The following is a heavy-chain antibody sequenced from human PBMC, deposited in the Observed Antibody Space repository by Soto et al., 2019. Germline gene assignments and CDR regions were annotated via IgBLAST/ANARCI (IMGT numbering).Heavy chain of an antibody. Sequence: GGSLRLSCAASGFTFSSFAMSWVRQAPGKGLEWVSTINKSGGSTYYADSVKGRFTISRDNSKHMLFLQINGLRAEDTAVYYCAKDPPTTGTTFDYWGRGTLVTVSS. CDR1: GFTFSSFA. CDR3: AKDPPTTGTTFDY. J-gene: IGHJ4*02. CDR2: INKSGGST. V-gene: IGHV3-23*01. D-gene: IGHD1-1*01.